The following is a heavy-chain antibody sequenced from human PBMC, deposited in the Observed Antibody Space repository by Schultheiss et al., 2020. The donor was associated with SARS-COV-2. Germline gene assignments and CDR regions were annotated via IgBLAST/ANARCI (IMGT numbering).Heavy chain of an antibody. V-gene: IGHV3-23*01. J-gene: IGHJ4*02. D-gene: IGHD6-19*01. CDR1: GFTFSSYA. CDR3: AKEPKAWLVGPFDY. Sequence: GGSLRLSCAASGFTFSSYAMSWVRQAPGKGLEWVSTIDGPTANTHYADSVQGRFTISRDNSKNTLYLQMNTLRAEDTAVYYCAKEPKAWLVGPFDYWGQGTLVTVSS. CDR2: IDGPTANT.